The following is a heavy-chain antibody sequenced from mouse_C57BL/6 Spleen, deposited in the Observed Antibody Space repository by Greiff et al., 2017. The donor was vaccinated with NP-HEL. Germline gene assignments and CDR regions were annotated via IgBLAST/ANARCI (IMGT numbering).Heavy chain of an antibody. CDR1: GYAFSSYW. D-gene: IGHD1-1*01. J-gene: IGHJ3*01. CDR3: ATPYYGSLDWFAY. V-gene: IGHV1-80*01. Sequence: QVQLQQSGAELVKPGASVKISCKASGYAFSSYWMNWVKQRPGKGLEWIGQIYPGDGDTNYNGKFKGKATLTADKSSSTAYMQLSSLTSEDSAVYFCATPYYGSLDWFAYWGQGTLVTVSA. CDR2: IYPGDGDT.